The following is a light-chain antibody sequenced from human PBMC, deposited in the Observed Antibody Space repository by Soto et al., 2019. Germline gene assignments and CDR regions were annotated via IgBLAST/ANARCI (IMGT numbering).Light chain of an antibody. CDR2: DTS. Sequence: DIQMTQSPSSLSASVGARVPITCQASQDIRKYLNWYQQHPGKAPTLLIYDTSNLETGVPSRFSGSGSGTDFTFTISSLQPEDIATYYCQQYDNLVTFGGGTKVDIK. CDR1: QDIRKY. J-gene: IGKJ4*01. CDR3: QQYDNLVT. V-gene: IGKV1-33*01.